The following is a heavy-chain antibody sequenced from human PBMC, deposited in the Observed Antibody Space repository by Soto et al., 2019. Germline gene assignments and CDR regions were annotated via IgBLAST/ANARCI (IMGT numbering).Heavy chain of an antibody. D-gene: IGHD1-7*01. CDR3: ARTAGMFRFGTAPKVLYNYFDS. V-gene: IGHV1-18*01. J-gene: IGHJ5*01. CDR2: ISPYNGNT. CDR1: GYTFTKYG. Sequence: QAQLVQSGAEVKKPGASVTISCQASGYTFTKYGIAWVRQAPGQGLEWMGWISPYNGNTVYAQKVEGRVTMTTDTSTTTAYMELKRLRSDDTALYYCARTAGMFRFGTAPKVLYNYFDSWGQGPLVTVSS.